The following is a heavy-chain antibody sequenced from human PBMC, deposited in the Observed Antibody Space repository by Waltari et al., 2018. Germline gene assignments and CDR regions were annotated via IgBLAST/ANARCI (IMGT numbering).Heavy chain of an antibody. D-gene: IGHD3-10*01. V-gene: IGHV1-8*02. CDR2: RHPVGGKT. J-gene: IGHJ5*02. CDR1: GYTFTSYD. Sequence: QVQLVQSGAEVKKPGASVKVSCKASGYTFTSYDINWVRQATGQGLEWMGGRHPVGGKTGFAQEFQGRVTMARNTSVSTAYMGLSSLRSEDTAVYYCARGQGMVRGVILEYWFDPWGQGTLVTVSS. CDR3: ARGQGMVRGVILEYWFDP.